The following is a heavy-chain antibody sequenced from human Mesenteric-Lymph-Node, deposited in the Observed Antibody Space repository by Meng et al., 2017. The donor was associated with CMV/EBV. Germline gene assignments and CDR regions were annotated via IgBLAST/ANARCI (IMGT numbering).Heavy chain of an antibody. V-gene: IGHV1-3*01. D-gene: IGHD5-12*01. CDR3: AKDTREAGYDRLDY. CDR2: ISAGNADT. Sequence: ASAYIFTEYPMRWVRQAPGQRPEWMAWISAGNADTKCTQKFQDRLNISTDTSASKAYMKLSSLRSKDTALYNCAKDTREAGYDRLDYWGQGSLVTVSS. CDR1: AYIFTEYP. J-gene: IGHJ4*02.